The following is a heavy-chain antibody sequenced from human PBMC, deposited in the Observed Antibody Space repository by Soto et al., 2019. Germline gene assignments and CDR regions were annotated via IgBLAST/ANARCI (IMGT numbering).Heavy chain of an antibody. D-gene: IGHD3-3*01. V-gene: IGHV3-23*01. CDR2: ISGSGGST. CDR3: AKGIMPYYDFWSPNDAFDI. Sequence: GGSLRLSCAASGFTFSSYAMSWVRQAPGKGLKWVSAISGSGGSTYYADSVKGRFTISRDNSKNTLYLQMNSLRAEDTAVYYCAKGIMPYYDFWSPNDAFDIWGQGTMVTVSS. CDR1: GFTFSSYA. J-gene: IGHJ3*02.